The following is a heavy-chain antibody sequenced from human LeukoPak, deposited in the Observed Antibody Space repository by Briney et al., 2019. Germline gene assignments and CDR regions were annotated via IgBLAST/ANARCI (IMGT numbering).Heavy chain of an antibody. CDR3: ARDYGDYGMDV. V-gene: IGHV4-31*03. CDR2: IYYSGST. Sequence: SETLSLTCTVSGGSISSGGYYWSWIRQHPGKGLEWIGYIYYSGSTYYNPSLKSRVAISVDTSKNQFSLKLSSVTAADTAVYYCARDYGDYGMDVWGQGTTVTVSS. CDR1: GGSISSGGYY. D-gene: IGHD4-17*01. J-gene: IGHJ6*02.